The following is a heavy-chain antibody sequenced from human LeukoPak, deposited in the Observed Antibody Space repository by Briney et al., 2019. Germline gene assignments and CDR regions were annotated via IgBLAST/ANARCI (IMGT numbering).Heavy chain of an antibody. CDR2: LSGSGGSP. CDR1: GFTFSSYA. J-gene: IGHJ4*02. V-gene: IGHV3-23*01. D-gene: IGHD6-6*01. CDR3: AKRSPLSSVLDY. Sequence: GGSLRLSCAASGFTFSSYAMNWVRQAPGKGLGWVSALSGSGGSPYYADSVKGRFTISRDNSKNTLYLQMNSLRVEDTAIYYCAKRSPLSSVLDYWGQGTLVTVSS.